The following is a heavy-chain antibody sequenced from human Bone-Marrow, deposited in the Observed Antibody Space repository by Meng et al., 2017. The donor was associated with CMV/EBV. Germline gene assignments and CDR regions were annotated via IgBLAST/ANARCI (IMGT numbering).Heavy chain of an antibody. CDR2: ISAYNGNT. J-gene: IGHJ5*02. CDR3: ARDDGVVVPAANNWFDP. Sequence: YTFTSYGISWVRQAPGQGLEWMGWISAYNGNTNYAQKLQGRVTMTTDTSTSTAYMELGSLRSDDTAVYYCARDDGVVVPAANNWFDPWGQGTLVTVSS. CDR1: YTFTSYG. V-gene: IGHV1-18*01. D-gene: IGHD2-2*01.